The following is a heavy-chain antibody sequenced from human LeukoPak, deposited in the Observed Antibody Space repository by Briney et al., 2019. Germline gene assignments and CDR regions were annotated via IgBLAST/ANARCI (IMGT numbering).Heavy chain of an antibody. CDR3: ARSIAARPTPYYYYYYMDV. V-gene: IGHV1-24*01. CDR1: GYTLTELS. J-gene: IGHJ6*03. D-gene: IGHD6-6*01. Sequence: ASVKVSCKVSGYTLTELSMHWVRQAPGKGLEWMGGFDPEDGETIYAQKFQGRVTITTDESTSTAYMELSSLRSEDTAVYYCARSIAARPTPYYYYYYMDVWGKGTTVTVSS. CDR2: FDPEDGET.